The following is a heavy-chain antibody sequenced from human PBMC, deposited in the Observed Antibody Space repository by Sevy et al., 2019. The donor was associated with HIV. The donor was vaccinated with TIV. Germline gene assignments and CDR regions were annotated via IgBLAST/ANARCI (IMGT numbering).Heavy chain of an antibody. J-gene: IGHJ6*02. CDR3: ITDPAYRGYDEEVINYYFYGMDV. CDR2: IKSEFDGGAK. D-gene: IGHD3-22*01. V-gene: IGHV3-15*01. Sequence: GSLRLSCTASGFTFSSAWMSWVRQAPGKGLEWVGRIKSEFDGGAKDYAAPVKGRFSISREDSKTTVYLQMNSLKTDDTAVYYCITDPAYRGYDEEVINYYFYGMDVWGQGTTVTVSS. CDR1: GFTFSSAW.